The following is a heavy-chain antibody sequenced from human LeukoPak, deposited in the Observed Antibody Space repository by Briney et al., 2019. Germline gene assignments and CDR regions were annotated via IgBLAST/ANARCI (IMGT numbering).Heavy chain of an antibody. D-gene: IGHD5-18*01. CDR2: TSYDGSNK. J-gene: IGHJ4*02. CDR3: AKDMGYTFGHAFDY. CDR1: GFTFSSYS. Sequence: GGSLRLSCAASGFTFSSYSMHWVRQAPGKGLEWVALTSYDGSNKYYADSVKGRFTISRDNSMNTLYLQMNSLRTEDTAMYYCAKDMGYTFGHAFDYWGQGTLVTASS. V-gene: IGHV3-30-3*01.